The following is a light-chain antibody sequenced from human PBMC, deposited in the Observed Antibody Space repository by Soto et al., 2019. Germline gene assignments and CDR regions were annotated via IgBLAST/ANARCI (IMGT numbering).Light chain of an antibody. J-gene: IGKJ3*01. CDR3: QQFGTSSLVT. CDR1: QSVSSSY. Sequence: EIVLTQSPGTLSLSPGERATLSCRASQSVSSSYLAWYQQKPGQAPRLLIYGASSRATGIPDRFSGSGSGTDFTLTISGVEPEDFAVYYCQQFGTSSLVTFGPGTKVDIK. CDR2: GAS. V-gene: IGKV3-20*01.